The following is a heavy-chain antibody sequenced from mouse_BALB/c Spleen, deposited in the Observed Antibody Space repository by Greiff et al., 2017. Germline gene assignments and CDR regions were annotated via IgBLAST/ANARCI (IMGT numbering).Heavy chain of an antibody. CDR2: INPSSGYT. J-gene: IGHJ2*01. CDR3: ARSTTVVPWYFDY. CDR1: GYTFTSYT. V-gene: IGHV1S26*01. Sequence: QVQLQQPGAELVMPGASVKMSCKASGYTFTSYTMHWVKQRPGQGLEWIGYINPSSGYTNYNQKFKDKATLTADKSSSTAYMQLSSLTSEDSAVYYCARSTTVVPWYFDYWGQGTTLTVSS. D-gene: IGHD1-1*01.